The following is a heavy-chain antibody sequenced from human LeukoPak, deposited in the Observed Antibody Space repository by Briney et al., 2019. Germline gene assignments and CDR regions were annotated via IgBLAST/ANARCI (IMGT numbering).Heavy chain of an antibody. V-gene: IGHV4-39*01. D-gene: IGHD3-22*01. J-gene: IGHJ4*02. CDR3: ARCHYDSSGSPDY. CDR2: IYYSGST. CDR1: GGSISSSSYY. Sequence: PSETLSLTCTVSGGSISSSSYYWSWIRQPPGKGLEWIGSIYYSGSTYYNPSLKSRVTISVDTSKNQFSLKLSSVTAADTAVYYCARCHYDSSGSPDYWGQGTLVTVSS.